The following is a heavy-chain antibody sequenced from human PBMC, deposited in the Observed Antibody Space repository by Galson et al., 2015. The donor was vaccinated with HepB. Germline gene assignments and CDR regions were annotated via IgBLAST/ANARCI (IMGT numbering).Heavy chain of an antibody. CDR2: INAGNGNT. CDR1: GYTFTSYA. V-gene: IGHV1-3*01. CDR3: ARGGHGSTSLSY. J-gene: IGHJ4*02. D-gene: IGHD2-2*01. Sequence: SVKVSCKASGYTFTSYAMHWVRQAPGQRLEWMGWINAGNGNTKYSQKFQGRVTITRDTSASTAYMELSSLRSEDTAVYYCARGGHGSTSLSYWGQGTLVTVSS.